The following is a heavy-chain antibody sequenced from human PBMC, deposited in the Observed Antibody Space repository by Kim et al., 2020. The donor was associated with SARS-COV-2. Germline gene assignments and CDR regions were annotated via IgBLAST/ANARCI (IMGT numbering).Heavy chain of an antibody. D-gene: IGHD1-26*01. V-gene: IGHV3-30*18. Sequence: RGSLRLSCAASGFTFNTYGIHWVRQAPGRGLELVTVISYDGSHKYYADSVKGRFTISRDNSKNTVYLEMNNLRIEDTAVYYCAKSFSGSYFGYDYWGQGTLVTVSS. J-gene: IGHJ4*02. CDR2: ISYDGSHK. CDR3: AKSFSGSYFGYDY. CDR1: GFTFNTYG.